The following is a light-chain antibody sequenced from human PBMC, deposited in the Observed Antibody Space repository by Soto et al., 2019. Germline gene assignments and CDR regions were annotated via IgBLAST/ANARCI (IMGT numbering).Light chain of an antibody. J-gene: IGKJ1*01. CDR2: GAS. CDR3: QPYNSWARP. Sequence: EIVMTQSPATLSVSPGERATLSCRASQCGNTNLAWYQHKPGQAAQLLIYGASTWAPGVPARFNRTGSGTEFTLPVPSLQYEHFATYSCQPYNSWARPFGHGTKL. V-gene: IGKV3-15*01. CDR1: QCGNTN.